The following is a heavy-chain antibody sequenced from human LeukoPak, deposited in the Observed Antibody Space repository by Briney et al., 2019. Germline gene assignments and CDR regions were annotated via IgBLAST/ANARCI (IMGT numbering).Heavy chain of an antibody. J-gene: IGHJ5*02. CDR3: AKGRVVAGTKSLMYHWLDP. CDR2: INPSGGST. D-gene: IGHD6-19*01. CDR1: GYTFTSYY. Sequence: ASVKVSCKASGYTFTSYYMHWVRQAPGQGLEWMGIINPSGGSTSYAQKFQGRVTMTRDTSITTTYMGLSRLSSDDTAVYYCAKGRVVAGTKSLMYHWLDPWGQGTLVTVSS. V-gene: IGHV1-46*01.